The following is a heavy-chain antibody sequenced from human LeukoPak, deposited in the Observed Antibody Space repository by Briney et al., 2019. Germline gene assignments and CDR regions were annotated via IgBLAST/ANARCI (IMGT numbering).Heavy chain of an antibody. Sequence: GGSLRLSCAVSGFTFSSSWMHWVRQAPGKGLVWVSRINTDGSSTTYADSVKGRFTVSRDNAKNTLYLQMNSLRAEDTAVYYCASGGSRTDYWGQGTLVTVSS. CDR3: ASGGSRTDY. D-gene: IGHD1-26*01. CDR2: INTDGSST. J-gene: IGHJ4*02. V-gene: IGHV3-74*01. CDR1: GFTFSSSW.